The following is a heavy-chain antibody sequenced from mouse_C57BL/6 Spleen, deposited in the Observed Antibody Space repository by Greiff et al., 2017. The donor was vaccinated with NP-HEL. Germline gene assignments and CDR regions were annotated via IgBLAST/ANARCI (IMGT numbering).Heavy chain of an antibody. Sequence: EVKVVESGGGLVQPGGSMKLSCVASGFTFSNYWMNWVRQSPEKGLEWVAQIRLKSDNYATHYAESVKGRFTISRDDSKSSVYLQMNNLRAEDTGIYYCPTVVAPYYYAMDYWGQGTSVTVSS. V-gene: IGHV6-3*01. J-gene: IGHJ4*01. CDR3: PTVVAPYYYAMDY. CDR2: IRLKSDNYAT. D-gene: IGHD1-1*01. CDR1: GFTFSNYW.